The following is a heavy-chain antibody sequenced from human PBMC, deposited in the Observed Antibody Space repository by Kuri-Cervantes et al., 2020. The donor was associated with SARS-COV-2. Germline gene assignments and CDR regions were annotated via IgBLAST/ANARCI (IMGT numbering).Heavy chain of an antibody. J-gene: IGHJ5*02. CDR3: ARQMMSSITIFGVVITRNWFAP. CDR2: FFYGGRT. CDR1: GGSINSDDYY. D-gene: IGHD3-3*01. V-gene: IGHV4-39*01. Sequence: GSLRLSCTVSGGSINSDDYYWGWIRQPPGKRLEWIGSFFYGGRTYYNPSLKSRLTLSADPSIQQFSLSLRYVTAADTALYYCARQMMSSITIFGVVITRNWFAPWGQGTLVTVSS.